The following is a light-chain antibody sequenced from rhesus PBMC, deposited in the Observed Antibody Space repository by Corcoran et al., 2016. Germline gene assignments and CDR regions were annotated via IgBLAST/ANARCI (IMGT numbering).Light chain of an antibody. V-gene: IGKV1-25*01. Sequence: DIQMTQSPSSLSASVGDTVTITCRASQGISSYLAWYQQKPGKAPKLLIYKASTLQSGVQSRFRGTGSGTEFTLTISSLQPEDCATYYCQQHNRYPWTFGQGTKVEIK. CDR3: QQHNRYPWT. J-gene: IGKJ1*01. CDR1: QGISSY. CDR2: KAS.